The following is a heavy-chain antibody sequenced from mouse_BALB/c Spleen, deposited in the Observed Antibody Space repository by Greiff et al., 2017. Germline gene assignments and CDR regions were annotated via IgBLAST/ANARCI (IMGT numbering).Heavy chain of an antibody. CDR1: GYSITSDYA. Sequence: EVHLVESGPGLVKPSQSLSLTCTVTGYSITSDYAWNWIRQFPGNKLEWMGYISYSGSTSYNPSLKSRISITRDTSKNQFFLQLNSVTTEDTATYYCARLDYDYDAMDYWGQGTSVTVSS. CDR2: ISYSGST. J-gene: IGHJ4*01. V-gene: IGHV3-2*02. CDR3: ARLDYDYDAMDY. D-gene: IGHD1-1*02.